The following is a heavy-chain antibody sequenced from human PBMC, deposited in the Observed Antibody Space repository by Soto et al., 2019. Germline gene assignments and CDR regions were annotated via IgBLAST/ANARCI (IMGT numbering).Heavy chain of an antibody. D-gene: IGHD3-3*01. CDR3: ARLGIFGVVTSNGMDV. J-gene: IGHJ6*02. Sequence: GESLKISCKGSGYSFTSYWIGWVRQMPGKGLEWMGIIYPGDSDTRYSPSFQGQVTISADKSISTAYLQWSSLKASDTAMYYCARLGIFGVVTSNGMDVWGQGTTVTVSS. CDR1: GYSFTSYW. V-gene: IGHV5-51*01. CDR2: IYPGDSDT.